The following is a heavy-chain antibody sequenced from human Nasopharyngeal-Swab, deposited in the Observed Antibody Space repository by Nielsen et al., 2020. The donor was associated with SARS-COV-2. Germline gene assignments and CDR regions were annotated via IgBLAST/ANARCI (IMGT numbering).Heavy chain of an antibody. CDR1: GFTFDDYT. CDR3: AKDSQGSVLRYFDWLPYGMDV. CDR2: ICWDGGST. Sequence: ESLKISCAASGFTFDDYTMHWVRQAPGKGLEWVSLICWDGGSTYYADSVKGRFTISRDNSKNSLYLQMNSLRTEDTALYYCAKDSQGSVLRYFDWLPYGMDVWGQGTTVTVSS. V-gene: IGHV3-43*01. D-gene: IGHD3-9*01. J-gene: IGHJ6*02.